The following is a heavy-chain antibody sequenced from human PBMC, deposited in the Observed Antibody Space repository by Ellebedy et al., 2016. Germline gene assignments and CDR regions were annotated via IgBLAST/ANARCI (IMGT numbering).Heavy chain of an antibody. CDR1: GFTFNTYW. D-gene: IGHD2-21*01. CDR2: IKYDGSEK. V-gene: IGHV3-7*01. J-gene: IGHJ4*02. CDR3: ARDRRGVGLWWQVVDY. Sequence: GGSLRLSCAASGFTFNTYWMSWVRQAPGKGLEWVANIKYDGSEKYLVDSVKGRFTISRDNTKNSLYLQMTSLRAEDTALYFCARDRRGVGLWWQVVDYWGQGTLVTVSS.